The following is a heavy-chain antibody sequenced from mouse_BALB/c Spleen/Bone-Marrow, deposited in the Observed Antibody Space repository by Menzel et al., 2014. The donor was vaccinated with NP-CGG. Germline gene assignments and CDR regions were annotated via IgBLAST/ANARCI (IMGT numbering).Heavy chain of an antibody. J-gene: IGHJ4*01. D-gene: IGHD2-4*01. Sequence: VQLQQSGPGLVAPSQSLSITCTVSGFSLTGYGVSWVRQPPGKGLEWLGMIWGDGSTDYNSALKSRLSISKDNSNSQVFLKVNSLQTEDTARYYCARDSFLITRALDYWGQGTSVTVSS. V-gene: IGHV2-6-7*01. CDR1: GFSLTGYG. CDR3: ARDSFLITRALDY. CDR2: IWGDGST.